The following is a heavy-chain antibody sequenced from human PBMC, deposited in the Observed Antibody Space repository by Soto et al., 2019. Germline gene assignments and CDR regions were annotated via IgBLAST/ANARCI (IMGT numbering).Heavy chain of an antibody. J-gene: IGHJ6*03. D-gene: IGHD1-1*01. CDR2: MYYSGRS. V-gene: IGHV4-59*01. CDR3: ARCPLGTAYLHHYLMDV. CDR1: GGSISSDS. Sequence: SETLSLTCTVSGGSISSDSWSWIRQPPGKGLEWIGFMYYSGRSSYNPSLKSRVTISIDTSENQFSLELTSVTAADTAVYYCARCPLGTAYLHHYLMDVWGKGSTVTVSS.